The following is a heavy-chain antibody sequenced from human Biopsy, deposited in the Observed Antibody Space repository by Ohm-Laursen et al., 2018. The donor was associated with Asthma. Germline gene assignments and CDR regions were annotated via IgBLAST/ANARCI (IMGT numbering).Heavy chain of an antibody. J-gene: IGHJ6*02. CDR2: IIPIFDTP. V-gene: IGHV1-69*01. Sequence: SSVKVSCKASGGTFSNYPFTWVRQAPGQGLEWMGGIIPIFDTPNSARKFQGRVTITADESTSTGYMELSSLRSEDTAVYYCASSGGNYGFYGMDVWGQGTTVTVSS. D-gene: IGHD4-11*01. CDR3: ASSGGNYGFYGMDV. CDR1: GGTFSNYP.